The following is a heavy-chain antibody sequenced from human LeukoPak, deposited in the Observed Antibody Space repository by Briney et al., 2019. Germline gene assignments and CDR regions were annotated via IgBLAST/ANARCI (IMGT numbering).Heavy chain of an antibody. V-gene: IGHV1-69*04. Sequence: SVKVSCKASGGTFSSYAISWVRQAPGQGLEWMGRIIPIFGIANYAQKFQGRVTITAGKSTSTAYMELSSLRSEDTAVYYCARTYYYDSSGYYRYYFDYWGQGTLVTVSS. CDR1: GGTFSSYA. J-gene: IGHJ4*02. CDR2: IIPIFGIA. D-gene: IGHD3-22*01. CDR3: ARTYYYDSSGYYRYYFDY.